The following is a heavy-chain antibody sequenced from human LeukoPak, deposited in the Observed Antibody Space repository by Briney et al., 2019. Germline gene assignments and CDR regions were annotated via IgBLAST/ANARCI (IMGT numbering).Heavy chain of an antibody. Sequence: AAVKVSCKASGYSFTGYYMHWVRQAPGQGLEWMGWINPKSGGTNYAQKFQGRVTMTRDTSIGTAYMELSRVRSDDTAVYYCARRQLERRRPYDYWGQGTLVTVSS. CDR3: ARRQLERRRPYDY. J-gene: IGHJ4*02. D-gene: IGHD1-1*01. CDR2: INPKSGGT. CDR1: GYSFTGYY. V-gene: IGHV1-2*02.